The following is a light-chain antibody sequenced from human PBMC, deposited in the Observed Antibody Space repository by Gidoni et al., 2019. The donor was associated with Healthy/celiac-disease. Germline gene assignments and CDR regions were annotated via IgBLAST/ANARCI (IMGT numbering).Light chain of an antibody. CDR3: QQYNSYSPSS. J-gene: IGKJ2*04. CDR1: QSISSW. CDR2: KAS. Sequence: DIQMTQSPSTLSASVGDRVTITCRASQSISSWLAWYQQKPGKAPKLLIYKASSLESGVPSRLSRSGSGTEFTLTISSLQPDDFATYYCQQYNSYSPSSFXXXTKLEIK. V-gene: IGKV1-5*03.